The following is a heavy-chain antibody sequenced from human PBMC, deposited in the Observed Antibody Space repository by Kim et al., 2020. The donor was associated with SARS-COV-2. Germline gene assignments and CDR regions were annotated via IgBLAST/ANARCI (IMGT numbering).Heavy chain of an antibody. V-gene: IGHV4-59*13. D-gene: IGHD6-19*01. Sequence: SETLSLTCSVSSGSITPYYLNWIRQPPGKGLEWIGFISYTGDTNYNPSLKGRVTASIDTSRNQVSLKLWSVTPADTGVYYCARSSRWDLSWFDPWGPGTLVTVSS. CDR2: ISYTGDT. CDR1: SGSITPYY. CDR3: ARSSRWDLSWFDP. J-gene: IGHJ5*02.